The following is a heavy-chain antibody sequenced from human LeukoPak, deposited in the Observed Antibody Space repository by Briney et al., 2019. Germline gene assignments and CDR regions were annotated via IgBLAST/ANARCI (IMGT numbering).Heavy chain of an antibody. CDR1: GLTVSSTY. Sequence: PGGSLRLSCAASGLTVSSTYMSWVRHTPGKGLEWVSVIYSGGSTYYADSVKGRFTISRDNSKNTLYLQMNSLRAEDTAVYYCARDLLEWYFDYWGQGTLVTVSS. CDR3: ARDLLEWYFDY. J-gene: IGHJ4*02. V-gene: IGHV3-66*01. D-gene: IGHD3-3*01. CDR2: IYSGGST.